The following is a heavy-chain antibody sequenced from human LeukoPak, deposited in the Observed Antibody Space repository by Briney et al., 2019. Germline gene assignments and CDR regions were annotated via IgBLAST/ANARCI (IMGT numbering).Heavy chain of an antibody. D-gene: IGHD2-2*01. CDR2: IYYSGST. CDR1: GGSISSGGYY. CDR3: ASLGGDCSSTSCYAYFDY. V-gene: IGHV4-31*03. J-gene: IGHJ4*02. Sequence: SETLSLTCTVSGGSISSGGYYWSWICQHPGKGLEWIGYIYYSGSTYYNPSLKSRVTISVDTSKNQFSLKLSSATAADTAVYYCASLGGDCSSTSCYAYFDYWGQGTLVTVSS.